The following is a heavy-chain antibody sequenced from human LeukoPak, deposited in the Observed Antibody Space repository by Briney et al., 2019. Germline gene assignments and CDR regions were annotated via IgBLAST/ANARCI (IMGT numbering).Heavy chain of an antibody. CDR1: GGSISNSY. CDR3: VRGGYRGFDYEY. D-gene: IGHD5-12*01. V-gene: IGHV3-21*01. J-gene: IGHJ4*02. CDR2: ISPDSNYK. Sequence: PSETLSLTCTVSGGSISNSYWTWIRQPPGKGLEWVSSISPDSNYKYYVDSVKGRFTISRDNAKSSLYLQMNSLRAEDTAVYYCVRGGYRGFDYEYWGQGTLVTVSS.